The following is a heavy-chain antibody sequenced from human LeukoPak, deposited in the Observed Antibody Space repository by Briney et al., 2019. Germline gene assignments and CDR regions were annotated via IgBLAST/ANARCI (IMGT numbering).Heavy chain of an antibody. J-gene: IGHJ4*02. V-gene: IGHV3-23*01. CDR1: GFTFSSYA. CDR2: ISGSGGTT. D-gene: IGHD3-9*01. Sequence: GGSLRLSCAASGFTFSSYAMTWVRQAPGQGLEWVSAISGSGGTTYYADSVRGRFTISRDNSKNTLDLQMNSLRAEDTALYYCAKGLINDWSALEYWGQGTLVNVSS. CDR3: AKGLINDWSALEY.